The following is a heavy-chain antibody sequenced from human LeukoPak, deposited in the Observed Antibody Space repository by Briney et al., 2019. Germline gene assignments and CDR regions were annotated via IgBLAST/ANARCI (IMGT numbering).Heavy chain of an antibody. CDR1: GYTFTSYG. CDR2: ISAYNGNT. J-gene: IGHJ3*02. Sequence: GASVKVSCKASGYTFTSYGISWVRQAPGQGLEWMGWISAYNGNTNYAQKLQGRVTMTTDTSTSTAYMELRSLRSDDTAVYYCARDSPDNSDWPQGANAFDIWGQGTMVTVSS. D-gene: IGHD3-9*01. V-gene: IGHV1-18*01. CDR3: ARDSPDNSDWPQGANAFDI.